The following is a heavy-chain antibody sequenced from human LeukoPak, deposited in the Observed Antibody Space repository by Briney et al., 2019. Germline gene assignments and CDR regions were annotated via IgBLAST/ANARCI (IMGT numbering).Heavy chain of an antibody. CDR2: INHGGST. Sequence: PSETLSLTCAVYGGSLSGYYWSWIRQSPGKGLEWIGEINHGGSTNYNPSLKSRVTMSVDTSKNHFSLQLSSVTAADTAVYFCAREGRMSMGIEYWGQGTLVTVSS. D-gene: IGHD4/OR15-4a*01. V-gene: IGHV4-34*01. CDR1: GGSLSGYY. J-gene: IGHJ4*02. CDR3: AREGRMSMGIEY.